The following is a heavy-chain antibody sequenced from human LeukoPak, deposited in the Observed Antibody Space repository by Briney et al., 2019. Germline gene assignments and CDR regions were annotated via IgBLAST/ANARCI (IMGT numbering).Heavy chain of an antibody. CDR3: ARDLPAAAGKGYYYYGMDV. CDR1: GFTFSSYW. D-gene: IGHD6-13*01. Sequence: GGSLRLSCAASGFTFSSYWMHWVRQAPGKGLVWVSRVNRDGSSTSYADSVKGRFTISRDNAKNTLYLQMNSLRAEDTAVYYCARDLPAAAGKGYYYYGMDVWGQGTTVTVSS. J-gene: IGHJ6*02. V-gene: IGHV3-74*01. CDR2: VNRDGSST.